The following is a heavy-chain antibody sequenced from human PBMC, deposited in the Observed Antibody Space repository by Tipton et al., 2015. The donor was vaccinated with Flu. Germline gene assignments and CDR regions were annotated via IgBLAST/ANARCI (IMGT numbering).Heavy chain of an antibody. CDR3: ARGSAYANVYLDS. J-gene: IGHJ4*02. CDR1: GESFSGYY. Sequence: TLSLTCAVYGESFSGYYWSWIRQTPGKGLEWIGEINHSGSTNYNTSLKRRVTISVDTSRNQFSLRLISVTAADTAVYYCARGSAYANVYLDSWGRGNLVTVSS. V-gene: IGHV4-34*01. CDR2: INHSGST. D-gene: IGHD5-12*01.